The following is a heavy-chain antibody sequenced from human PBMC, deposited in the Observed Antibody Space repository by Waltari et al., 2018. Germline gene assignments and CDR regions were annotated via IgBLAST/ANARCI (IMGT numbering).Heavy chain of an antibody. CDR2: SNQIGST. J-gene: IGHJ2*01. Sequence: QVQLQQWGAGLLKPSETLSLTCAVYGGSFSGYYWSWIRQPPGKGREWIGESNQIGSTKYNPSRKSRVTISGDTSKNQFSLKLSSVTAADTAVYYCARGWQLVRRGLGWYFDLWGRGTLVTVSS. V-gene: IGHV4-34*01. D-gene: IGHD6-6*01. CDR3: ARGWQLVRRGLGWYFDL. CDR1: GGSFSGYY.